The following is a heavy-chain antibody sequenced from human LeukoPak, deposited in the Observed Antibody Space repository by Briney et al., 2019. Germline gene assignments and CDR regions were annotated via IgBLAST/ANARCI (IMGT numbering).Heavy chain of an antibody. V-gene: IGHV3-23*01. CDR1: GFTFITYG. J-gene: IGHJ4*02. Sequence: GGTLRLSCVASGFTFITYGMTWVRQAPGKGLEWVSTISASGGSTHHADSVKGRFTISRDNSKNTLYLQMNSLRAEDTAIYYCAKDPSTLTLTDDYWGQGTLVTVSS. CDR3: AKDPSTLTLTDDY. CDR2: ISASGGST.